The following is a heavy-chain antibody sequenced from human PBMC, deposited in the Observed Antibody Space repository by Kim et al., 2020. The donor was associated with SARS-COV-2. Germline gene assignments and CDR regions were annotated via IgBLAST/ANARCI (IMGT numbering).Heavy chain of an antibody. CDR2: IIPILGIA. V-gene: IGHV1-69*04. D-gene: IGHD2-2*01. CDR3: ARDHCSSTSCYLAYYYGMDV. Sequence: SVKVSCKASGGTFSSYAISWVRQAPGQGLEWMGRIIPILGIANYAQKFQGRVTITADKSTSTAYMELSSLRSEDTAVYYCARDHCSSTSCYLAYYYGMDVWGQGTTVTVSS. CDR1: GGTFSSYA. J-gene: IGHJ6*02.